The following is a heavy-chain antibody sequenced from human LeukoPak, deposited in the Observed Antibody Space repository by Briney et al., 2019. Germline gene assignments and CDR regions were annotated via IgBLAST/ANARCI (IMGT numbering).Heavy chain of an antibody. CDR3: ARGRPTNLGGIY. V-gene: IGHV1-8*01. Sequence: ASVKVSCKASGYTLTSHHINWLRQAAGQGLEWMGWMNPGSGNTVSAQKFHGRVTMTWDTSISTAYKAQSSLRTEDTAVYYCARGRPTNLGGIYWGQGTLVTVSS. D-gene: IGHD7-27*01. J-gene: IGHJ4*02. CDR1: GYTLTSHH. CDR2: MNPGSGNT.